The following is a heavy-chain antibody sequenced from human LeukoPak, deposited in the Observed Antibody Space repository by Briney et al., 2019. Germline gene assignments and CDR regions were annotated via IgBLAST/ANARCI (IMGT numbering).Heavy chain of an antibody. CDR2: IYYSGSA. CDR1: GGSISSYS. J-gene: IGHJ4*02. CDR3: ARAGGVKTAALDLDY. V-gene: IGHV4-59*01. D-gene: IGHD6-25*01. Sequence: SETLSLTCTVSGGSISSYSWSWIRQPPGKGLEWIGNIYYSGSANHNPSPKSRVTISRDTSKNQFSLKLTSVTTADTAVYHCARAGGVKTAALDLDYWGQGTLVTVSS.